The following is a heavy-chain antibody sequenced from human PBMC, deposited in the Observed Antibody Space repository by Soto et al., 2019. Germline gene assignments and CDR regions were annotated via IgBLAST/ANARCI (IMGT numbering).Heavy chain of an antibody. Sequence: EVQLLESGGGLAQPGGSLRLSCAASGFTFSSYAMSWVRQAPGKGLEWVSAISGSGGSTYYADSVKGRFTISRDNAKNTLYLQMNSLRAEDTAVYYCAKDGGYSDGPFGYWGQGTLVTASS. D-gene: IGHD5-18*01. J-gene: IGHJ4*02. CDR3: AKDGGYSDGPFGY. CDR1: GFTFSSYA. CDR2: ISGSGGST. V-gene: IGHV3-23*01.